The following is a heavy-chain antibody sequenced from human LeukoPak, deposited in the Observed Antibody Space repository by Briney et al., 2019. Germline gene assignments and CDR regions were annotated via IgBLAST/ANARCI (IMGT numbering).Heavy chain of an antibody. D-gene: IGHD1-26*01. CDR3: AKIVGATRWFDP. CDR2: ISGSGGST. V-gene: IGHV3-23*01. J-gene: IGHJ5*02. Sequence: GGSLRLSCAASGFTFSSYGMSWVRQAPGKGLEWVSAISGSGGSTYYADSVKGRFTISRDNSKNTLYLQMNSLRAEDTAAYYCAKIVGATRWFDPWGQGTLVTVSS. CDR1: GFTFSSYG.